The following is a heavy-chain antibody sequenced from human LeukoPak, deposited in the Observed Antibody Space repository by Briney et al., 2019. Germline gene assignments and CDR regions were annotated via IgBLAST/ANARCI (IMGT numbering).Heavy chain of an antibody. Sequence: GGSLRLSCAASAFILSDYYMSWIRQAPGKGLEWISYISNSGSSTNYADSVKGRFTISRDNAKNSLYLEMYSLRAEDTALYYCARDLLGFMATSDAFDIWGQGTMVTVSS. V-gene: IGHV3-11*05. CDR2: ISNSGSST. D-gene: IGHD5-24*01. CDR3: ARDLLGFMATSDAFDI. CDR1: AFILSDYY. J-gene: IGHJ3*02.